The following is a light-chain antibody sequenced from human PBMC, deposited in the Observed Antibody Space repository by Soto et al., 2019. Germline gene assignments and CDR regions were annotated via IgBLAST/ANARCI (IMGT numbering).Light chain of an antibody. Sequence: EIVLTQSPATLSLSPGERATLSCRASQSVSSYLAWYQQKPGQAPRLLIYDASNRATGIPARFSGSGSGTDFTLTISSLEPEDFAVYYCQQRSNWPSPITFGQGTRREIK. CDR2: DAS. CDR3: QQRSNWPSPIT. CDR1: QSVSSY. J-gene: IGKJ5*01. V-gene: IGKV3-11*01.